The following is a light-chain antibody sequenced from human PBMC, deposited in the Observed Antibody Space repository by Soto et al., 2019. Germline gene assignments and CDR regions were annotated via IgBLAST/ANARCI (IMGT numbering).Light chain of an antibody. J-gene: IGKJ1*01. V-gene: IGKV1-8*01. CDR2: AAS. CDR3: QQYYSYPWT. Sequence: AIRMTQSPSSFSASTGDRVTNTCRASQGISSHLAWYQQKPGKAPKLLIYAASTLQSGVPSRFSGSGSGTDFTLTISCLQSEDFATYYCQQYYSYPWTFGQGTKVDIK. CDR1: QGISSH.